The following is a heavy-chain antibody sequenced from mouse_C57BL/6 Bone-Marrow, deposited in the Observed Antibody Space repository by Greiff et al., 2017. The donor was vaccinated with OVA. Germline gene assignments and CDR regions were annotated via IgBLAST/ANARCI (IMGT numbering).Heavy chain of an antibody. D-gene: IGHD2-12*01. CDR3: AIYSAYWYFDV. CDR2: INPSNGGT. Sequence: VKLQESGTELVKPGASVKLSCKASGYTFTSYWMHWVKQRPGQGLEWIGNINPSNGGTNYNEKFKSKATLTVDKSSSTAYMQLSSLTSEDSAVYYCAIYSAYWYFDVWGTGTTVTVSS. J-gene: IGHJ1*03. CDR1: GYTFTSYW. V-gene: IGHV1-53*01.